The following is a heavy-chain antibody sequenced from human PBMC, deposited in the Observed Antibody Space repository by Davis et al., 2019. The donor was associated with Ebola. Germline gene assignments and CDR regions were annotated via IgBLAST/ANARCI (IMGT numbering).Heavy chain of an antibody. D-gene: IGHD3-22*01. V-gene: IGHV3-23*01. J-gene: IGHJ4*02. CDR2: IVASGVNT. CDR3: ARDWPEHYYDSSGPPPFDY. CDR1: GFPFSNYY. Sequence: GESLKISCAASGFPFSNYYMTWVRQAPGKGLEWVSTIVASGVNTYYADSVKGRFTISRDSSKNTLYLQMDSLRAEDTAVYYCARDWPEHYYDSSGPPPFDYWGQGTLVTVSS.